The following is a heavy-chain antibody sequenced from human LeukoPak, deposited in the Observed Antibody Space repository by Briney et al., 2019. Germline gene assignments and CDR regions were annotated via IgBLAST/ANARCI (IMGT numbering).Heavy chain of an antibody. CDR1: GFAFAEHG. V-gene: IGHV3-20*04. CDR3: ARAPITSPFYFDY. Sequence: GGSLRLSCTASGFAFAEHGMSWVRQVPGKGREGGSGINWRGGSTGYADPLRGRFTISRDNAKNSLYLQMDSLRAEDTALYYCARAPITSPFYFDYWGQGTLVTVSS. D-gene: IGHD2-2*01. CDR2: INWRGGST. J-gene: IGHJ4*02.